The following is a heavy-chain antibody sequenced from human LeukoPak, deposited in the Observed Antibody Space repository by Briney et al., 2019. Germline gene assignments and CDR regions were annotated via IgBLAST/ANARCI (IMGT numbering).Heavy chain of an antibody. V-gene: IGHV4-39*07. J-gene: IGHJ4*02. CDR2: IYHSGST. D-gene: IGHD2-15*01. CDR1: GVSMSSSSYY. CDR3: ARDPGYCGGDGCSSHYFDY. Sequence: SETLSLTCSVSGVSMSSSSYYWGWIRQSPGKGLEWIGSIYHSGSTYYNPSLKSQVTISLDTSKSQFSLGLTSVTAADTAVYYCARDPGYCGGDGCSSHYFDYWGQGMLVTVSS.